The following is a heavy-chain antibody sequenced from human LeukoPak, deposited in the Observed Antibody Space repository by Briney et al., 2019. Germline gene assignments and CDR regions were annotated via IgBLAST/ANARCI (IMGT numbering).Heavy chain of an antibody. V-gene: IGHV3-33*01. CDR3: ARAQRVTGTKLGYYYYGMDV. CDR2: IWYDGSNK. CDR1: GFTFSSYG. Sequence: GGSLRLSCAASGFTFSSYGMHWVRQAPGKGLEWVAVIWYDGSNKYYADSVKGRFTISRDNSKNTLCLQMNSLRAEDTAVYYCARAQRVTGTKLGYYYYGMDVWGQGTTVTVSS. D-gene: IGHD1-7*01. J-gene: IGHJ6*02.